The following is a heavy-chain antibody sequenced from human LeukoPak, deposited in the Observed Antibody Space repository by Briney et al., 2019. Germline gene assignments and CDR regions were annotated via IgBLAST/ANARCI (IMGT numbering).Heavy chain of an antibody. V-gene: IGHV3-48*01. Sequence: GSLRLSCVASGITFSSYSMNWVRQAPGKGLEWVSYISSFSGTINYADSVKGRFTISRDNAKNSLYLQMNSLRAEDTAVYYCARDQGGVGYWGQGTLVTVSS. CDR2: ISSFSGTI. CDR1: GITFSSYS. CDR3: ARDQGGVGY. J-gene: IGHJ4*02. D-gene: IGHD3-16*01.